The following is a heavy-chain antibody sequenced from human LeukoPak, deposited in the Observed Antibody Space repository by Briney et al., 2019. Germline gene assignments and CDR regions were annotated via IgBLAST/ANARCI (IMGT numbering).Heavy chain of an antibody. CDR1: GGSFSGYY. J-gene: IGHJ5*02. Sequence: PSETLSLTCAVYGGSFSGYYWSWIRQPPGKGLEWIGEINHSGSTNYNPSLKSRVTISVDTSKDQFSLKLSSVTAADTAVYYCARAKLDLYSSGWYYGWFDPWGQGTLVTVSS. V-gene: IGHV4-34*01. CDR3: ARAKLDLYSSGWYYGWFDP. D-gene: IGHD6-19*01. CDR2: INHSGST.